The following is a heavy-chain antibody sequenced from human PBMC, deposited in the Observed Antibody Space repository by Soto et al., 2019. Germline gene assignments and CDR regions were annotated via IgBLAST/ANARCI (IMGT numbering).Heavy chain of an antibody. CDR1: GFTFSSYA. V-gene: IGHV3-23*01. CDR3: AKRKYCSGGSCYPCYFDD. D-gene: IGHD2-15*01. J-gene: IGHJ4*02. CDR2: ISGSGGST. Sequence: EVQLLESAGGLVQPGGSLRLSCAASGFTFSSYAMSWVRQAPGKGLEWVSAISGSGGSTYYADSVKGRFTISRDNPKNTLDLQRNSRSAEDTAVYYCAKRKYCSGGSCYPCYFDDWGQGTLVAVSS.